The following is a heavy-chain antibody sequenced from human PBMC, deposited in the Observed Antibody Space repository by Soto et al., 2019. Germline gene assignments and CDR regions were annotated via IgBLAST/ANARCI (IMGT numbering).Heavy chain of an antibody. J-gene: IGHJ4*02. V-gene: IGHV3-23*01. CDR1: GFTLSEYG. CDR2: VSGSGDST. D-gene: IGHD3-10*01. Sequence: ELQVLESGGGLVQPGGSLRLTCAASGFTLSEYGTSWVRQAPGKVLEWVSFVSGSGDSTYYTDSVKGRFTISRDSSKNTVCLQMNSLRAEDTAVYYCATSNYGERDWGQGTLVTVSS. CDR3: ATSNYGERD.